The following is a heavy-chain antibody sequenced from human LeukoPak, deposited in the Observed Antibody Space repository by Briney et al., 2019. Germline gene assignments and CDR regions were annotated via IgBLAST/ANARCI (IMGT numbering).Heavy chain of an antibody. Sequence: GGSLRLSCAASGFTVSSNYMSWVRQAPGKGLEWVSYISSSSSTIYYADSVKGRFTISRDNAKNSLYLQMNSLRAEDTAVYYCARDRPSIAVAGTFYYYYGMDVWGQGTTVTVSS. V-gene: IGHV3-48*04. J-gene: IGHJ6*02. CDR3: ARDRPSIAVAGTFYYYYGMDV. D-gene: IGHD6-19*01. CDR1: GFTVSSNY. CDR2: ISSSSSTI.